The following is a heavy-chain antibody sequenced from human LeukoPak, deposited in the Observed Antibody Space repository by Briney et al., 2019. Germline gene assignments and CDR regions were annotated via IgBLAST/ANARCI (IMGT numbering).Heavy chain of an antibody. CDR2: IRYDGSNK. V-gene: IGHV3-30*02. CDR3: AKDGVHYYDSSGYYGYYFDY. Sequence: QPGGSLRLSCAASGFTFSSYGMHWVRQAPGKGLEWVAFIRYDGSNKYYADSVKGRFTISRDNSKNTLYLQMNSLRAEDTAVYYCAKDGVHYYDSSGYYGYYFDYWGQGTLVTLSS. D-gene: IGHD3-22*01. J-gene: IGHJ4*02. CDR1: GFTFSSYG.